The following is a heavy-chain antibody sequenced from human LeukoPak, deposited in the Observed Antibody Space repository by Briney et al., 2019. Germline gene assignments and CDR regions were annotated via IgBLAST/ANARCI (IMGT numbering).Heavy chain of an antibody. J-gene: IGHJ4*02. Sequence: GGSLRLSCVASEFTFNNYAMNWVRQAPGKGLEWVAAISGSGDNTYHADSVRGRFTISRDNSKNTLYLQMNSLRAEDTAVYYCANNYGSGSYRDYWGQGTLVTVSS. CDR2: ISGSGDNT. D-gene: IGHD3-10*01. CDR1: EFTFNNYA. V-gene: IGHV3-23*01. CDR3: ANNYGSGSYRDY.